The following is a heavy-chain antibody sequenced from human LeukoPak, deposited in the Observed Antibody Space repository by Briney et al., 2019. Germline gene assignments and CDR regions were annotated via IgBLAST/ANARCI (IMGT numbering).Heavy chain of an antibody. Sequence: ASVKVSCKASGYTFTGYYMHWVRQAPGQRLEWMGWINPNSGGTNYARKFQGRVTMTRDTSISTAYMEVSRLRSDDTAVYYCARSECSGGICFDAFDIWGQGTMVTVSS. J-gene: IGHJ3*02. CDR3: ARSECSGGICFDAFDI. V-gene: IGHV1-2*02. D-gene: IGHD2-15*01. CDR2: INPNSGGT. CDR1: GYTFTGYY.